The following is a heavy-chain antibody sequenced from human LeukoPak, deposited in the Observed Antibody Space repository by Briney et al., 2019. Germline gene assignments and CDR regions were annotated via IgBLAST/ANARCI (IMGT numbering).Heavy chain of an antibody. CDR3: ARYKHHNYFDY. J-gene: IGHJ4*02. CDR1: GYTFTSYG. V-gene: IGHV1-18*01. D-gene: IGHD1-1*01. CDR2: ISAYNGNT. Sequence: ASVKVSCKASGYTFTSYGISWVRQAPGQGLEWMGWISAYNGNTNYAQKLQGRVTMTTDTSTRTAYMELRSLRADDTAVYYCARYKHHNYFDYWGQGTPVTVST.